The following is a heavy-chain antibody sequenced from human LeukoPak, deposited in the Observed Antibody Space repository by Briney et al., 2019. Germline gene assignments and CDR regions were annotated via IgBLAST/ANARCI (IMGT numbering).Heavy chain of an antibody. CDR2: IYHSGIT. V-gene: IGHV4-59*01. Sequence: SETLSLTCTVSGGSISSYYWSWIRQPPGKGLEWIGYIYHSGITNYNPSLKSRVTISVDTSKSQFSLKLTSVTAADTAVYYCASRASWPRFDYWGQGTLVTVSS. J-gene: IGHJ4*02. CDR1: GGSISSYY. D-gene: IGHD2-2*01. CDR3: ASRASWPRFDY.